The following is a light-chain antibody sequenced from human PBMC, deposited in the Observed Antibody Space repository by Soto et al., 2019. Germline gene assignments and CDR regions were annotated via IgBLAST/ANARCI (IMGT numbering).Light chain of an antibody. J-gene: IGKJ1*01. CDR2: GAS. V-gene: IGKV3-20*01. Sequence: EIVLTQSPGTLSLSPGERATLSCRASQSVSSSYLAWYQQKPGQAPRLLIYGASSRATGIPDRFSGSGSGTDFTLTISKLEPEDFAVYYCQHYDAGLWTFGHGTKVDIK. CDR1: QSVSSSY. CDR3: QHYDAGLWT.